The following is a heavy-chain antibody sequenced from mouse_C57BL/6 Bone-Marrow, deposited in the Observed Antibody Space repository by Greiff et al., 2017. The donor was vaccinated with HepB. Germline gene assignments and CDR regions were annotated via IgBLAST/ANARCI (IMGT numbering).Heavy chain of an antibody. V-gene: IGHV14-4*01. D-gene: IGHD4-1*01. J-gene: IGHJ2*01. CDR3: TSNWDGQKTY. CDR1: GFNIKDDY. CDR2: IDPENGDT. Sequence: VQLQQSGAELVRPGASVKLSCTASGFNIKDDYMHWVKQRPEQGLEWIGWIDPENGDTEYASKFQGKATITADTSSNTAYLQLSSLTSEDTAVYYWTSNWDGQKTYWGQGTTLTVSS.